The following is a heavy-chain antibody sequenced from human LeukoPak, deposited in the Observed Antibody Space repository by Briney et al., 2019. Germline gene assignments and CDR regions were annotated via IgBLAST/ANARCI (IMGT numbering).Heavy chain of an antibody. V-gene: IGHV4-39*01. CDR1: GGSIISNNYY. Sequence: PSETLSLTCTVSGGSIISNNYYWGWIRLPPGKGLEWIGSIYYTGSTYYNPSLNSRVTMSVDTSMNQIALKVTSMTAADTAVYYCARLLSYDVLTDNYYKYYMDVWSEGTTVTVSS. CDR2: IYYTGST. D-gene: IGHD3-9*01. CDR3: ARLLSYDVLTDNYYKYYMDV. J-gene: IGHJ6*03.